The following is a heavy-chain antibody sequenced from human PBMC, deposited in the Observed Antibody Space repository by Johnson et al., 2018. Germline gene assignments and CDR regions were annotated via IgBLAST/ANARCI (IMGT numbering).Heavy chain of an antibody. D-gene: IGHD3-10*01. Sequence: VQLVESGGGVVQPGKSLRLSCAASGFTFNTHDMHWVRQARGKGLEWLAVISYDGSNKFYGDSVKGRFTISRDNSKNTLYLQMNSLRAEDKAVYYCASTPSLFGDDAFDIWGQGTMVTVSS. CDR3: ASTPSLFGDDAFDI. J-gene: IGHJ3*02. V-gene: IGHV3-30*03. CDR2: ISYDGSNK. CDR1: GFTFNTHD.